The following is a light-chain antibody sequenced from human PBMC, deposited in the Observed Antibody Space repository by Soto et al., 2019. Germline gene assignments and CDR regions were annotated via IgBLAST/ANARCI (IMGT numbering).Light chain of an antibody. Sequence: DIPMTQSPSTLSASVGDRVTITCRASQSISSWLAWYQQKPGKAPNLLIHDASSLQSGVPSRFSGSGSETEFTLTISSLQPDDFATYYCQQYITYSTFGQGTKLEIK. CDR3: QQYITYST. J-gene: IGKJ2*01. CDR2: DAS. CDR1: QSISSW. V-gene: IGKV1-5*01.